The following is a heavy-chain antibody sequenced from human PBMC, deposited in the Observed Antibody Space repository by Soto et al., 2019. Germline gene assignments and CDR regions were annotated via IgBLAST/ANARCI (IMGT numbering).Heavy chain of an antibody. CDR3: ARSGRITMVRGP. CDR1: GGSFSGYY. J-gene: IGHJ5*02. Sequence: SETLSLTCAVYGGSFSGYYWSWIRQPPGKGLEWIGEINHSGSTNYNPSLKSRVTISVDTSKNQFSLKLSSVTAADTAVYYCARSGRITMVRGPWGQGTLVTVSS. D-gene: IGHD3-10*01. V-gene: IGHV4-34*01. CDR2: INHSGST.